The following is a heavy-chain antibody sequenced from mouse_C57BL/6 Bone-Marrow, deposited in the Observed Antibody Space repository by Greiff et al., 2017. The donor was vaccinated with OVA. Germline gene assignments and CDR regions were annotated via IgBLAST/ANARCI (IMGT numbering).Heavy chain of an antibody. CDR1: GYTFTSYW. J-gene: IGHJ4*01. CDR3: ATNYGSRSAMDY. D-gene: IGHD1-1*01. V-gene: IGHV1-55*01. CDR2: IYPRSGNT. Sequence: VKLQQPGAELVKPGASVKMSCKASGYTFTSYWITWVKQRPGQGLEWIGDIYPRSGNTYYNEKFKGKATLTADKSSSTAYMELRSLTSEDSAVYFCATNYGSRSAMDYWGQGTSVTVSS.